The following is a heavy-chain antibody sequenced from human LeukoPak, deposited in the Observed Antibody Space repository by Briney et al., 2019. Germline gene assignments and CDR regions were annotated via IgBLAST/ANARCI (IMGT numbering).Heavy chain of an antibody. D-gene: IGHD6-13*01. J-gene: IGHJ4*02. Sequence: PSETLSLTCTVSGASFSSSTYYWGWIRQPPGKGLEWIGSIYYSGSTYYNPSLKSRVTMSVDTSKNRFPLKLSSVTAADTAVYYCARHAGGISATGTRPFDCWGQGTLVTVSS. CDR2: IYYSGST. CDR1: GASFSSSTYY. V-gene: IGHV4-39*01. CDR3: ARHAGGISATGTRPFDC.